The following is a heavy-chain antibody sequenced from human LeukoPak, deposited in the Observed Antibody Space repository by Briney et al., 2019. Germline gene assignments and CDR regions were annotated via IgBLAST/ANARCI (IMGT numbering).Heavy chain of an antibody. Sequence: ASVKVSCKAYGYTFTSYAMNWVRQAPGQGLEWMGWINTNTGNPTYAQGFTGRFVFSLDTSVSTAYLQISSLKAEDTAVYYCAREESDIVVVPAAIWFDPWGQGTLVTVSS. V-gene: IGHV7-4-1*02. CDR3: AREESDIVVVPAAIWFDP. CDR2: INTNTGNP. CDR1: GYTFTSYA. D-gene: IGHD2-2*01. J-gene: IGHJ5*02.